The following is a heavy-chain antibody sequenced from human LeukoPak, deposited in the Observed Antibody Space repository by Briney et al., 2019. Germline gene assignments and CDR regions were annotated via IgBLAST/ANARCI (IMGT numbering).Heavy chain of an antibody. J-gene: IGHJ4*02. D-gene: IGHD2-15*01. CDR2: IYYRGSS. Sequence: PSETLSLTCTVSGGSISSSSYYWGWIRQPPGKGLEWIGSIYYRGSSYYNPSLKSRVTISVDRSKNQFSLKLSSVTAADTAVYYCASRGGSWGQGTLVTVS. CDR1: GGSISSSSYY. CDR3: ASRGGS. V-gene: IGHV4-39*07.